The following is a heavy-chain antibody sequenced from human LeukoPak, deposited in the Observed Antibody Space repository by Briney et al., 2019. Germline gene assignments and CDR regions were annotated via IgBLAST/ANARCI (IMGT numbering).Heavy chain of an antibody. CDR2: IYHSGST. CDR3: ARAWGDGYNFAYYYYMDV. V-gene: IGHV4-38-2*01. Sequence: SETLSLTCVVSGYSISSTYYWGWIRQPPGKGLEWIGSIYHSGSTYYNSSLKSRVTMSVDTSKNQFSLKLSSVTAADTAVYYCARAWGDGYNFAYYYYMDVWGKGTTVTVSS. D-gene: IGHD5-24*01. CDR1: GYSISSTYY. J-gene: IGHJ6*03.